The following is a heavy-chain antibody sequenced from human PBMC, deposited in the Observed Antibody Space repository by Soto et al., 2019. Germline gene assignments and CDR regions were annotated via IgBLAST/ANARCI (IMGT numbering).Heavy chain of an antibody. CDR2: ISSSAGST. J-gene: IGHJ4*02. V-gene: IGHV3-23*01. CDR1: GFTFSSYA. Sequence: EVQLLESGGGLIQPGGSLRLSCAASGFTFSSYAMSWVRQAPGEGLGWVSAISSSAGSTVYADSVKGRFTISRDNSRNILYLQMNSLRAEDTAIYYCAKYQPMTQPRPYFDYWGQGTLVTVSS. CDR3: AKYQPMTQPRPYFDY. D-gene: IGHD3-22*01.